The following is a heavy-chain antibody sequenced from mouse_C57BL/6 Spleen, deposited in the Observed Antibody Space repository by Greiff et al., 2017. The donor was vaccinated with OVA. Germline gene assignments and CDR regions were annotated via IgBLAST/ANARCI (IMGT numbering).Heavy chain of an antibody. J-gene: IGHJ3*01. Sequence: QLQQPGAELVRPGSSVKLSCKASGYTFTSYWMDWVKQRPGQGLEWIGNIYPSASETHYNQKFKDKATLTVDKSSSTAYMQLSSLTSEDSAVYYCARGGGYDGAWFAYWGQGTLVTVSA. CDR3: ARGGGYDGAWFAY. CDR2: IYPSASET. D-gene: IGHD2-2*01. CDR1: GYTFTSYW. V-gene: IGHV1-61*01.